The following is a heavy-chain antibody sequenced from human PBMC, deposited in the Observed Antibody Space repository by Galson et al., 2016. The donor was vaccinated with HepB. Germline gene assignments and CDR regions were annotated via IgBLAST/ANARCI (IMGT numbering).Heavy chain of an antibody. Sequence: SLRLSCAASGFIFSDYTMTWVRQAPGKGLEWVSSISSASNYMYYGDSVKGRFTISRDNAKNSLYLQLKSLRAEDTAIYYCAGSMFNVKNLFDPWGQGTLVTVSS. D-gene: IGHD3-10*01. CDR2: ISSASNYM. J-gene: IGHJ5*02. CDR3: AGSMFNVKNLFDP. CDR1: GFIFSDYT. V-gene: IGHV3-21*01.